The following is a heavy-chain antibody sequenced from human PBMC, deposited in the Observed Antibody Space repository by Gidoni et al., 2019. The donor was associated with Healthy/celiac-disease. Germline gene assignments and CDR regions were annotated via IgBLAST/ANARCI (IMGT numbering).Heavy chain of an antibody. Sequence: QVQPVESGGGVVQPGRSLSLSCAASGFTFISYGRHWVLQAPGTGLEWVAVIGDDGSNKYYADSVKGRFTISRDNSKNTLYLQMNSLRAEDTAVYYCARDLDSNMVRDSPLGYWGQGTLVTVSS. V-gene: IGHV3-33*01. CDR1: GFTFISYG. CDR3: ARDLDSNMVRDSPLGY. CDR2: IGDDGSNK. D-gene: IGHD3-10*01. J-gene: IGHJ4*02.